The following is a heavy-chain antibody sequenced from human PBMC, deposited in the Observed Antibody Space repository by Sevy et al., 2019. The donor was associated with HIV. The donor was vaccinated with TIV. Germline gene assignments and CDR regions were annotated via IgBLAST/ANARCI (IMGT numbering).Heavy chain of an antibody. CDR2: ISSSGGST. CDR3: AKDGLDFWNAFDY. V-gene: IGHV3-23*01. CDR1: GFTFSSYA. Sequence: GGSLRLSCAASGFTFSSYAMSWVRQAPGKGLEWVSAISSSGGSTYYADSVKGRLTISRDNSKNTLYVQMNSLRAEDTDVYYCAKDGLDFWNAFDYWGQGNLVTVSS. D-gene: IGHD3-3*01. J-gene: IGHJ4*02.